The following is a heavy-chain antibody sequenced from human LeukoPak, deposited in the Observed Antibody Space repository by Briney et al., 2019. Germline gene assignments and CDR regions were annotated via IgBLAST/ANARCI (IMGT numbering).Heavy chain of an antibody. Sequence: SETLSLTCTVSGGSISSSSYYWGWIRQPPGKGLEWIGSIYYSGSTYYNPSLKSRVTISVDTSKNQFSLKLSSVTAADTAVYYCARIANSGYARTYYFDYWGQGTLVTVSS. J-gene: IGHJ4*02. CDR3: ARIANSGYARTYYFDY. CDR2: IYYSGST. D-gene: IGHD5-12*01. V-gene: IGHV4-39*01. CDR1: GGSISSSSYY.